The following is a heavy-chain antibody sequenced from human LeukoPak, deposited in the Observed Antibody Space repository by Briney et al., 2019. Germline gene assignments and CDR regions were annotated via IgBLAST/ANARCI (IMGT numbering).Heavy chain of an antibody. CDR1: GFTFSSYS. D-gene: IGHD6-6*01. V-gene: IGHV3-21*01. Sequence: GGSLRLSCAASGFTFSSYSMNWVRQAPGKGLEWVSSISSSSSYIYYADSVKGRFTISGDNAKNSLYLQMNSLRAEDTAVYYCARDEGIAARPVDYWGQGTLVTVSS. CDR2: ISSSSSYI. CDR3: ARDEGIAARPVDY. J-gene: IGHJ4*02.